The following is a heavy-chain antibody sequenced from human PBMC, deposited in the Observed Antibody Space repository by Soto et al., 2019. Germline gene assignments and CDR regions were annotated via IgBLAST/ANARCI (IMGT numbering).Heavy chain of an antibody. J-gene: IGHJ4*02. Sequence: SLRLSWAASGFSFSSLAMSWVRQAPGKGLEWVSSISGRGVDTLYADSVKGRFTISRDNSRNTLYLQVNSLRAEDTAVYYCAKDQTDVTLFDYWGQGTLVTVSS. V-gene: IGHV3-23*01. D-gene: IGHD2-21*02. CDR2: ISGRGVDT. CDR1: GFSFSSLA. CDR3: AKDQTDVTLFDY.